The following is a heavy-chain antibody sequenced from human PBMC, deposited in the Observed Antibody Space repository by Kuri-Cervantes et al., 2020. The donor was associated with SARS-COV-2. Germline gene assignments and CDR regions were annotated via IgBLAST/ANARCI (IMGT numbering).Heavy chain of an antibody. D-gene: IGHD3-3*01. J-gene: IGHJ6*03. CDR2: TRNKANSYTT. V-gene: IGHV3-72*01. CDR1: GFTFSNAW. Sequence: GGSLRLSCAASGFTFSNAWMDWVRQAPGKGLEWVGRTRNKANSYTTEYAASVKGRFTISRDDSKNSLYLQMNSLKTEDTAVYYCAREYYDFWSGYFVAGNYYYYMDVWGKGTTVTVSS. CDR3: AREYYDFWSGYFVAGNYYYYMDV.